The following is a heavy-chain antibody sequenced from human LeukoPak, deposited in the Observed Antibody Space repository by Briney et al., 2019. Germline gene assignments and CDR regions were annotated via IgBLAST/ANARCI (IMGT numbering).Heavy chain of an antibody. Sequence: SETLSLTCTVSGGSISTSSYYWGWVRQPPGKGLEWIGNIFYSGSTYYSPSLKSRVTISLDTSRNQFSLKLNSVTAADTAVYYCAKSNGYGLIDIWGKGTMVTVSS. J-gene: IGHJ3*02. CDR1: GGSISTSSYY. D-gene: IGHD2-2*03. V-gene: IGHV4-39*07. CDR3: AKSNGYGLIDI. CDR2: IFYSGST.